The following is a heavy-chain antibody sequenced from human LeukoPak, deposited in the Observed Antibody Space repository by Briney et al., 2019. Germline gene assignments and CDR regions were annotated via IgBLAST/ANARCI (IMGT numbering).Heavy chain of an antibody. Sequence: ASVKVSCKASGYTFTEYAMHWVRLAPGHGLEWMGWINADSGNTESSQRFQGRLSITWDTSATTAYMELSSLTSEDTAVYYCARESYGDSAFDIWGQGTMVTVSS. V-gene: IGHV1-3*01. CDR2: INADSGNT. CDR1: GYTFTEYA. D-gene: IGHD4-17*01. CDR3: ARESYGDSAFDI. J-gene: IGHJ3*02.